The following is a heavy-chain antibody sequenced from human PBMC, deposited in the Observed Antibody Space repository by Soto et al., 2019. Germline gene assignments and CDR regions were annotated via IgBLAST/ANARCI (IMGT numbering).Heavy chain of an antibody. CDR1: GYTFSRYG. CDR2: ISGYNGDT. CDR3: AKNGQPPYYYYGLDV. J-gene: IGHJ6*02. D-gene: IGHD2-8*01. Sequence: QGQLVQSGGEVKKSGASVKVSCKASGYTFSRYGISWVRQAPGQGLEWMGWISGYNGDTNYAQKFQGRVTMTIDTSTTTAYMELRSLTSDDTAVYYCAKNGQPPYYYYGLDVGGQGTTFTVSS. V-gene: IGHV1-18*01.